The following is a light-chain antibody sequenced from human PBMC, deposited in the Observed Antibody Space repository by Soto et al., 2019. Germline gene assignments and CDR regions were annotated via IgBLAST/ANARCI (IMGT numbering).Light chain of an antibody. CDR2: KAS. CDR1: QSISSW. J-gene: IGKJ4*01. V-gene: IGKV1-5*03. Sequence: DIQMTQSPSTLSASVGDRVTMTCRASQSISSWLAWYQQKPGRAPKLLIHKASSLEGGVPSRFSGSGSGTEFTLTISSLQADHVATYYFQQYNSYISFGGGTKVEIK. CDR3: QQYNSYIS.